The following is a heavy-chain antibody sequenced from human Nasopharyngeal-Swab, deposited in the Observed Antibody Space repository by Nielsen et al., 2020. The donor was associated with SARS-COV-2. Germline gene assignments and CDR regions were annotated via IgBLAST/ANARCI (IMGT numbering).Heavy chain of an antibody. Sequence: SVKVSCKASGGTFSSYAISWVRQAPGQGLEWMGGIIPIFGTANYAQKFQGRVTITADESTSTAYMELSSLRSEDTAVYYCARGGLLGYCTNGVCPNYYYGMDVWGQGTTVTVSS. CDR1: GGTFSSYA. CDR2: IIPIFGTA. V-gene: IGHV1-69*13. D-gene: IGHD2-8*01. J-gene: IGHJ6*02. CDR3: ARGGLLGYCTNGVCPNYYYGMDV.